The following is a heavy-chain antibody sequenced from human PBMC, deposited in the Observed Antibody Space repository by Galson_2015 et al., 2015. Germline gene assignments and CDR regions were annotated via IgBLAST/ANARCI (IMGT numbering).Heavy chain of an antibody. CDR3: ATYGRYGASDI. CDR2: ISSTSGTI. Sequence: SLRLSCAASGFAFSTYRMNWVRQAPGKGLEWVSYISSTSGTIYYGDSVKGRFTISRDNAKNSLYLQMHSLRDEDTAVYYCATYGRYGASDIWGQGTLVTVSS. V-gene: IGHV3-48*02. J-gene: IGHJ3*02. CDR1: GFAFSTYR. D-gene: IGHD1-26*01.